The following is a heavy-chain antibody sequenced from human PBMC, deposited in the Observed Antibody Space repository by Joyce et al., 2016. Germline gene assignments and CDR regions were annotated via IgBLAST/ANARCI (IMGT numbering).Heavy chain of an antibody. CDR2: ISDIGGST. J-gene: IGHJ6*03. D-gene: IGHD4-11*01. V-gene: IGHV3-23*01. CDR3: AKDRPYSTYYYFYYMDV. Sequence: EVQLLESGGGLVQPGGSLTLSCAASGFTFNNHGLTWVRQAPGKGLEWVSSISDIGGSTYYADSVRYRFTISRDNSKNTLFLQMTSLTAEDTAVYYCAKDRPYSTYYYFYYMDVWGKGTTVTVSS. CDR1: GFTFNNHG.